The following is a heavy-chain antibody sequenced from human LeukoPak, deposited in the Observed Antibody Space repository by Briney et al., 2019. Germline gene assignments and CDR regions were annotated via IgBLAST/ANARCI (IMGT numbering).Heavy chain of an antibody. Sequence: SETLSLTCTVSGGSISSGGYYWSWIRQHPGKGLEWIGYIYYSGSTYYNPSLKSRVTISVDTSKNQFSLKLSSVTAADTAVYYCVRDTTPEVDYDILTGYREEYYYYGMDVWGQGTTVTVSS. J-gene: IGHJ6*02. CDR2: IYYSGST. D-gene: IGHD3-9*01. CDR1: GGSISSGGYY. CDR3: VRDTTPEVDYDILTGYREEYYYYGMDV. V-gene: IGHV4-31*03.